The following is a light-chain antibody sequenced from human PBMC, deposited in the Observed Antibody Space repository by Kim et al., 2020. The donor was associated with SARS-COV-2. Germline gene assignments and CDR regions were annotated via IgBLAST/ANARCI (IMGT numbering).Light chain of an antibody. CDR3: AAWDDSLKGGV. CDR2: SNN. Sequence: ELTQPPSASGTSGQRVTISCSGSSSNIGNNAVNWYQQFPGTAPKLLISSNNQRPSGVPDRFSGSKSGTSASLAISGLQSEDEADYYCAAWDDSLKGGVFGGGTQLTVL. J-gene: IGLJ3*02. CDR1: SSNIGNNA. V-gene: IGLV1-44*01.